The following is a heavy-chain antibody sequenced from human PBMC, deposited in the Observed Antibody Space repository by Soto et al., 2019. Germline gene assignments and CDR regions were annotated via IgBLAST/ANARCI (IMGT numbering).Heavy chain of an antibody. D-gene: IGHD3-16*02. V-gene: IGHV1-3*01. J-gene: IGHJ6*02. Sequence: ASVKVSCKASGYTFTSYAMHWVRQAPGQRLEWMGWINAGNGNTKYSQKFQGRVTITRDTSASTVYMELSSLRSEDTAVYYCARATYYDYVWGSYRSPYGMDVWGQGTTVTVSS. CDR1: GYTFTSYA. CDR2: INAGNGNT. CDR3: ARATYYDYVWGSYRSPYGMDV.